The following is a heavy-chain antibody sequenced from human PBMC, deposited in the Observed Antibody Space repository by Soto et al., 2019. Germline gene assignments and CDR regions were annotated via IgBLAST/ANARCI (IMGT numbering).Heavy chain of an antibody. V-gene: IGHV1-2*04. CDR2: INPNSGGT. CDR1: GYTFTGYY. Sequence: ASVKVSCKASGYTFTGYYMHWVRQAPGQGLEWMGWINPNSGGTNYAQKFQGWVTMTRDTSTSTAYMELSRLRSDDTAVYYCARSASRGDIVVVPAAMTDGYYGMDVWGQGTTVTVSS. J-gene: IGHJ6*02. D-gene: IGHD2-2*01. CDR3: ARSASRGDIVVVPAAMTDGYYGMDV.